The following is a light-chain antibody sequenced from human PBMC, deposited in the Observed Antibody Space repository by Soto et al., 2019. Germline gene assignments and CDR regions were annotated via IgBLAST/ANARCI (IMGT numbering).Light chain of an antibody. J-gene: IGKJ1*01. V-gene: IGKV1-12*01. CDR3: QQANGFPWT. CDR2: SAS. CDR1: QDIGTW. Sequence: DIQMTQSPSSVSASVGDGVTFTCRASQDIGTWLAWYQQKPGKAPTLLIYSASSLQSGVPSRFSGSGPGTDFTLTISSLQPEDFATYFCQQANGFPWTFGQGTKVEI.